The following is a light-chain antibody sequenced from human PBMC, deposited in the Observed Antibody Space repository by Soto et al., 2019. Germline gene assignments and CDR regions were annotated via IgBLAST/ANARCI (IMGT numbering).Light chain of an antibody. V-gene: IGLV2-14*01. CDR1: SSAVGGYNY. CDR2: EVS. J-gene: IGLJ2*01. CDR3: SSYTSSSTRV. Sequence: QSVLIQLASVSGSPGQSITISCTGTSSAVGGYNYVSWYQQHPGKAPKLMIYEVSKRPSGVSNRFSGSKSGNTASLTISGLQAEAEADYYCSSYTSSSTRVFGGGTKLTVL.